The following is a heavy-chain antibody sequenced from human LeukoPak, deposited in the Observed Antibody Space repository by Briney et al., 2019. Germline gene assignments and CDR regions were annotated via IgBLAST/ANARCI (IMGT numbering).Heavy chain of an antibody. CDR2: ISSSGSTI. J-gene: IGHJ4*02. V-gene: IGHV3-48*03. CDR3: ARDLGSSGYLDY. Sequence: PGGSLRLSCAASGVTFSSYEMNWVRQALGKGLEWVSYISSSGSTIYYADSVKGRFTISRDNAKNSLYLQMNSLRAEDTAVYYCARDLGSSGYLDYWGQGTLVTVSS. CDR1: GVTFSSYE. D-gene: IGHD3-22*01.